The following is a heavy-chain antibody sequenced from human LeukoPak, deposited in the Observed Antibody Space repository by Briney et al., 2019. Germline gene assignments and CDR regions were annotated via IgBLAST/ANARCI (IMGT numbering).Heavy chain of an antibody. V-gene: IGHV3-53*01. Sequence: GGSLRLSCAASGFTVSSNYMSWVRQAPGKGLEWVSVIYSGGSTYYADSVKGRFTISRDNSKNTLYLQMNSLRAEDTAVYYCAKGSIAAAGKPYWGQGTLVTVSS. J-gene: IGHJ4*02. CDR1: GFTVSSNY. CDR3: AKGSIAAAGKPY. D-gene: IGHD6-13*01. CDR2: IYSGGST.